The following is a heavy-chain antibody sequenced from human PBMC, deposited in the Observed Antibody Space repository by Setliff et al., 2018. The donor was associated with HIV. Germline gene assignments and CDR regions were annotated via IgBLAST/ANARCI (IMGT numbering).Heavy chain of an antibody. V-gene: IGHV4-38-2*01. CDR1: GYSISSGYY. CDR2: IYHSGST. CDR3: ARHRDPPGTSWIFSYYYMDL. J-gene: IGHJ6*03. Sequence: PSETLSLTCAVSGYSISSGYYWGWIRQPPGKGLEWIGSIYHSGSTYNNPTLKSRVTISIETSKNHFSLNLTSVTAADTAVYYCARHRDPPGTSWIFSYYYMDLWGGGTTVTVSS. D-gene: IGHD6-13*01.